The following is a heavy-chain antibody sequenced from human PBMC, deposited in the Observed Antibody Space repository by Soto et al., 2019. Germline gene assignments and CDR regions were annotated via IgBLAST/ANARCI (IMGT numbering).Heavy chain of an antibody. CDR2: ISGSGGST. J-gene: IGHJ4*02. CDR3: AKGMYDYGDYFDS. V-gene: IGHV3-23*01. CDR1: GFTFYNYD. D-gene: IGHD4-17*01. Sequence: EVQLLESGGGLVQPGGSLRLSCAASGFTFYNYDMNWVRQAPGKGLEWVSGISGSGGSTSYADSVNGRFTISKHNSKNTVYSQMSSLRAEDTAVYYCAKGMYDYGDYFDSWGRGTLVIVSS.